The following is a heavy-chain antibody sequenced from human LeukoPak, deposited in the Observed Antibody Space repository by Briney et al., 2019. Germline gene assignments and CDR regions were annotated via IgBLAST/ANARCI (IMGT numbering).Heavy chain of an antibody. J-gene: IGHJ4*02. CDR3: ARDRQWLGVDF. V-gene: IGHV3-20*04. CDR2: INWNGDST. Sequence: GGSLRLSCAASGFTFSTYEMNWVRQAPGKGLEWVSGINWNGDSTAYSDSVKGRFTISRDNAKNYLYLDMNSLRAEDTAFYYCARDRQWLGVDFWGQGTLVTVSS. CDR1: GFTFSTYE. D-gene: IGHD6-19*01.